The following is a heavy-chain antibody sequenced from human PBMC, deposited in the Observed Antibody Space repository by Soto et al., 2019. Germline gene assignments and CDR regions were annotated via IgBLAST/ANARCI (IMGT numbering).Heavy chain of an antibody. Sequence: SVKVSCKASGGTFSGYAISWVRQAPGQGLEWMGGIIPIFGTANYAQKFQGRVTITADESTSTAYMELSSLRSEDTAVYYCAREGYCSSTSCSRAGMDVWGQGTTVTGSS. CDR3: AREGYCSSTSCSRAGMDV. J-gene: IGHJ6*02. V-gene: IGHV1-69*13. CDR1: GGTFSGYA. D-gene: IGHD2-2*01. CDR2: IIPIFGTA.